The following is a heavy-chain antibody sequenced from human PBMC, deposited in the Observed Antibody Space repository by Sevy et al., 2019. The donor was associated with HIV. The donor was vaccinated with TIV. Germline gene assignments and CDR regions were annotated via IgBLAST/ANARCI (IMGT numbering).Heavy chain of an antibody. J-gene: IGHJ4*02. CDR2: ISSSGSTI. Sequence: GGSLTLSCAASGFTFSDYYMSWIRQAPGKGLEWVSYISSSGSTIYYADSVKGRFTISRDNAKNSLYLQMNSLRAEDTAVYYCARVGLGSSEYCTNGVCLFDYWGQGTLVTVSS. CDR1: GFTFSDYY. V-gene: IGHV3-11*01. D-gene: IGHD2-8*01. CDR3: ARVGLGSSEYCTNGVCLFDY.